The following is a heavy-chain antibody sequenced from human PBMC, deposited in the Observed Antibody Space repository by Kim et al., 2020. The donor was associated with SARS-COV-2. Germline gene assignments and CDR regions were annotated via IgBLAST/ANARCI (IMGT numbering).Heavy chain of an antibody. CDR3: AKGSLRDYLDSSGYYNLQLDS. Sequence: GGSLRLSCSASGFTVSRYAMSWVRQAPEKGLEWVAGISDSGSRTYYADSVKGRFTISRDNPKSTLYLQMISLRAEDTAVYYCAKGSLRDYLDSSGYYNLQLDSWGQGTLVTVSS. D-gene: IGHD3-22*01. V-gene: IGHV3-23*01. J-gene: IGHJ4*02. CDR1: GFTVSRYA. CDR2: ISDSGSRT.